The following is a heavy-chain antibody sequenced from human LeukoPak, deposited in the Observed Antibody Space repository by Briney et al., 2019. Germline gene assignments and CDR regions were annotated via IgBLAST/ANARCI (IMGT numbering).Heavy chain of an antibody. V-gene: IGHV4-34*01. D-gene: IGHD3-10*01. CDR1: GGSFSGYY. CDR2: INHSGST. J-gene: IGHJ5*02. CDR3: AGYYGSGSYYGWFDP. Sequence: SETLSLTCAVYGGSFSGYYWSWIRQPPGKGLEWIGEINHSGSTNCNPSLKSRVTISVDTSKNQFSLKLSSVTAADTAVYYCAGYYGSGSYYGWFDPWGQGTLVTVSS.